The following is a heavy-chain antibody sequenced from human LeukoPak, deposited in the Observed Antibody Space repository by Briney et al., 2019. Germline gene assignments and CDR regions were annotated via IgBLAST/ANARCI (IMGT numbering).Heavy chain of an antibody. CDR1: GFTFSSYS. D-gene: IGHD2-2*01. V-gene: IGHV3-48*01. CDR3: ARAYCSSTSCYEEPDAFDI. Sequence: GGSLRLSCAASGFTFSSYSMNWVRQAPGKGLEWVSYISSSSSTIYYADSVKGRFTISRDNAKNSLYLQMNSLRAEDTAVYYCARAYCSSTSCYEEPDAFDIWGQGTMVTVSS. J-gene: IGHJ3*02. CDR2: ISSSSSTI.